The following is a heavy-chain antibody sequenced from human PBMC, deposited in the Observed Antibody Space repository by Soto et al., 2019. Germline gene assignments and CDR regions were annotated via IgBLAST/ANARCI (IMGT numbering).Heavy chain of an antibody. CDR2: IYYSGST. J-gene: IGHJ6*02. CDR3: ARALVVVAAMGYYYYGMDV. D-gene: IGHD2-15*01. Sequence: PSETLSLTWTVSGGSISSVCYYWSWIRQHPGKGLEWIGYIYYSGSTYYNPSLKSRVTISVDTSKNQFSLKLSSVTAADTAVYYCARALVVVAAMGYYYYGMDVWGQGTTVTVSS. CDR1: GGSISSVCYY. V-gene: IGHV4-31*02.